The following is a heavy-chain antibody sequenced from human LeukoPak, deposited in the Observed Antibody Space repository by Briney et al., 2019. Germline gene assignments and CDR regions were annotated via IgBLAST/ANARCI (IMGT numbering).Heavy chain of an antibody. CDR1: GGSISSGDYY. CDR3: ARGSIVVVTNYWYFDL. CDR2: IYYSGST. Sequence: KSSETLSLTCTVSGGSISSGDYYWSWIRQPPGKGLEWIGYIYYSGSTYYNPSLKSRVTISVDRSKNQFSLELSSVTAADTAVYYCARGSIVVVTNYWYFDLWGRGTLVTVSS. D-gene: IGHD2-21*02. V-gene: IGHV4-30-4*01. J-gene: IGHJ2*01.